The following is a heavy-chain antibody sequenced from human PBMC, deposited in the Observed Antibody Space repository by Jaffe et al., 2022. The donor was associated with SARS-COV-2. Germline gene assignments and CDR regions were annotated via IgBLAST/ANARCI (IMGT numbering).Heavy chain of an antibody. V-gene: IGHV3-33*01. D-gene: IGHD6-19*01. Sequence: QVQLVESGGGVVQPGRSLRLSCAASGFTFSSYGMHWVRQAPGKGLEWVAVIWYDGSNKYYADSVKGRFTISRDNSKNTLYLQMNSLRAEDTAVYYCARAQAEYSSGWLTDYWGQGTLVTVSS. CDR1: GFTFSSYG. CDR2: IWYDGSNK. J-gene: IGHJ4*02. CDR3: ARAQAEYSSGWLTDY.